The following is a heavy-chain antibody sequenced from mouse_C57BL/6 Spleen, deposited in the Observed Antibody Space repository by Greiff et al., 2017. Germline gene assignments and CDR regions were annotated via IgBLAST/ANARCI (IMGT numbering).Heavy chain of an antibody. CDR3: ARDVYGSGMDD. J-gene: IGHJ4*01. Sequence: EVKVVESGGGLVQSGRSLRLSCATSGFTFSDFYMEWVRQAPGKGLEWIAASRNKANDYTTEYSASVKGRFIVSRDTSQSILYLRMNALRAEDTAIYYCARDVYGSGMDDWGQGTSVTVSS. CDR1: GFTFSDFY. D-gene: IGHD1-1*01. V-gene: IGHV7-1*01. CDR2: SRNKANDYTT.